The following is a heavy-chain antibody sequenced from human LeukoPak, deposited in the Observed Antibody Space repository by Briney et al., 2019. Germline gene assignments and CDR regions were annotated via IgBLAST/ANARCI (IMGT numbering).Heavy chain of an antibody. Sequence: GGSLRLSCAASGFTFSSYGMHWVRQAPGKGLEWVAFIRYDGSNKYYADSVKGRFTISRDNSKNTLYLQMNSLRAEDTAVYYCAKAARFLEWSYYFDYWGQGTLVTVFS. V-gene: IGHV3-30*02. J-gene: IGHJ4*02. D-gene: IGHD3-3*01. CDR1: GFTFSSYG. CDR3: AKAARFLEWSYYFDY. CDR2: IRYDGSNK.